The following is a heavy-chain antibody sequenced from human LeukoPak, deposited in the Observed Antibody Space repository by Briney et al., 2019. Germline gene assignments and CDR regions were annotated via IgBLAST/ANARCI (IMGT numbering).Heavy chain of an antibody. CDR1: GGSISSGGHY. Sequence: PSETLSLTCTVSGGSISSGGHYWSWIRQHPGKGLEWIGYIYYSGSTYYNPSLKSRVTISVDTSKNQFSLKLSPVTAADTAVYYCARTYSSSSGYWFDPWGQGTLVTVSS. J-gene: IGHJ5*02. V-gene: IGHV4-31*03. CDR2: IYYSGST. CDR3: ARTYSSSSGYWFDP. D-gene: IGHD6-6*01.